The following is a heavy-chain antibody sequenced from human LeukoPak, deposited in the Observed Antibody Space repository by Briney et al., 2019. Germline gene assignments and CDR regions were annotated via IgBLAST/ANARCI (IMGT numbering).Heavy chain of an antibody. V-gene: IGHV3-74*01. Sequence: PGESLRLSCAASGFTFSSYWMHWVRQAPGKGLVWVSRINSDGSSTSYADSVKGRFTISRDNAKNTLYLQMNSLRAEDTAVYYCARDGGSYLPHDAFDIWGQGTMVTVSS. CDR1: GFTFSSYW. CDR2: INSDGSST. CDR3: ARDGGSYLPHDAFDI. D-gene: IGHD1-26*01. J-gene: IGHJ3*02.